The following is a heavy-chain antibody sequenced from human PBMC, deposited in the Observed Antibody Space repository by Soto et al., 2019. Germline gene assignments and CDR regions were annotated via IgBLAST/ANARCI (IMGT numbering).Heavy chain of an antibody. Sequence: PGGSLRLSCAASGFTFSSYSMNWVRQAPGKGLEWVSSISSSSSYIYYADSVKGRFTISRDNAKNSLYLQMNSLRAEDTAVYYCASGLYGSGSNYYMDVWGKGTTVTVSS. J-gene: IGHJ6*03. V-gene: IGHV3-21*01. CDR2: ISSSSSYI. CDR3: ASGLYGSGSNYYMDV. CDR1: GFTFSSYS. D-gene: IGHD3-10*01.